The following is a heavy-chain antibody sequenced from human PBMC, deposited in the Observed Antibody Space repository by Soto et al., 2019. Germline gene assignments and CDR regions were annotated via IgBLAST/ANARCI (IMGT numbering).Heavy chain of an antibody. CDR1: GFTFSSSA. CDR2: ISNSGGTT. Sequence: EVQMLESGGGLVQPGGSLRLSRAASGFTFSSSAMNWVRQAPGKGLEWVSSISNSGGTTSYADSVKGRFTISRDNSKNTLYLQMNSLRAEDTAVYYCAKGSRGAYYYCMDVWGKGTTVTVSS. CDR3: AKGSRGAYYYCMDV. V-gene: IGHV3-23*01. J-gene: IGHJ6*03.